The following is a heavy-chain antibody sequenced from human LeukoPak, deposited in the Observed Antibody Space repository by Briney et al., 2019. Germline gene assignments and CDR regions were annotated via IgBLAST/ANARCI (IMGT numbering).Heavy chain of an antibody. D-gene: IGHD4/OR15-4a*01. J-gene: IGHJ5*02. Sequence: SSETLSLTCSVSGDSITGYSWSWIRQTPGKGLEWIGYIYYNGDTHYNPSLNSRLSMSVDTPNKQFSLNLRSATAADTAVYYCVRGPYGASISNWFDPWGQGLLVTVSS. CDR3: VRGPYGASISNWFDP. CDR1: GDSITGYS. CDR2: IYYNGDT. V-gene: IGHV4-59*01.